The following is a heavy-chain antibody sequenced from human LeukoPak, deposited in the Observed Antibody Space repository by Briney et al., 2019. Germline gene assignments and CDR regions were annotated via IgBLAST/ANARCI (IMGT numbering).Heavy chain of an antibody. CDR1: GYTFTGYY. V-gene: IGHV1-46*01. Sequence: GASVKVSCKASGYTFTGYYMHWVRQAPGQGLEWMGIINPSGGSTSYAQKFQGRVTMTRDTSTSTVYMELSSLRSEDTAVYYCARESVVAATQDVWGQGTTVTVSS. CDR3: ARESVVAATQDV. J-gene: IGHJ6*02. CDR2: INPSGGST. D-gene: IGHD2-15*01.